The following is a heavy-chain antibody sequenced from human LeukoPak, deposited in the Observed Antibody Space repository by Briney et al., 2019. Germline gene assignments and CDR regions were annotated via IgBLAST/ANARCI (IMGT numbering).Heavy chain of an antibody. D-gene: IGHD6-19*01. CDR2: ISSSGNTI. V-gene: IGHV3-48*03. Sequence: GGSLRLSCVASGFPFSGYWMDWVRQAPGKGLEWVSYISSSGNTIYYADSVKGRFTISRDNAKNSLYLQMNSLRAEDAAVYYCARDHGSDWHYFDYWGQGTLVTVSS. CDR1: GFPFSGYW. CDR3: ARDHGSDWHYFDY. J-gene: IGHJ4*02.